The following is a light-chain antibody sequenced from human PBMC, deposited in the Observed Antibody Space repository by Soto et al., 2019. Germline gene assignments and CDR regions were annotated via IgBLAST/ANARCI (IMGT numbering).Light chain of an antibody. CDR2: YDS. V-gene: IGLV3-21*04. CDR1: NIGSKS. Sequence: VLTQPPSVSVAPGKTARITCGGNNIGSKSVHWYQQKPGQAPVLVIYYDSDRPSGIPERFSGSNSGNTATLTISRVEAGDEADYYCQVWDRSSDHVVFGGGTKLTVL. J-gene: IGLJ2*01. CDR3: QVWDRSSDHVV.